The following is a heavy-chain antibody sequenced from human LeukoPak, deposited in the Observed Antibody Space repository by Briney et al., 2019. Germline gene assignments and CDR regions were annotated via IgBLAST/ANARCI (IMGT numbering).Heavy chain of an antibody. J-gene: IGHJ4*02. V-gene: IGHV5-51*01. CDR1: GYSFTSYW. CDR3: ATSRITMVRGVTKKYYFDY. CDR2: IYPGDSDT. Sequence: GESLKISCKGSGYSFTSYWIGWVRQMPGKGLEWMGIIYPGDSDTRYSPSFQGQVTISADKSISTAYPQWSSLKASDTAMYYCATSRITMVRGVTKKYYFDYWGQGTLVTVSS. D-gene: IGHD3-10*01.